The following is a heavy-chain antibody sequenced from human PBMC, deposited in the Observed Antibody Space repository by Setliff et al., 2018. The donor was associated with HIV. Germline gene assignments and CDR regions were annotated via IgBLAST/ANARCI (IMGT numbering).Heavy chain of an antibody. CDR3: ARDQVSMVRAVRLVA. Sequence: ASVKVSCKASGYTFTSYYIHWVRQAPGQGLEWMGRINPSGGSTSYAQKFQGRVTMTRDTSTSTVYMELSSLRSEDTAMYYCARDQVSMVRAVRLVAWGQGSLVTVSS. V-gene: IGHV1-46*01. D-gene: IGHD3-10*01. J-gene: IGHJ1*01. CDR2: INPSGGST. CDR1: GYTFTSYY.